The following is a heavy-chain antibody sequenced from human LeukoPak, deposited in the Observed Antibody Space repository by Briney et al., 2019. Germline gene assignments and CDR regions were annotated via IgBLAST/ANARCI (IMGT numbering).Heavy chain of an antibody. CDR2: SYPANADN. CDR3: ANHGYRAGGWQVGGGY. J-gene: IGHJ4*02. V-gene: IGHV5-51*01. D-gene: IGHD6-19*01. CDR1: GYRFRTLL. Sequence: GDSLKTSGKGFGYRFRTLLIGWVRQMPAKGLDGMDGSYPANADNRYSPSYQGQVTNSADNSINTHYLQWSSRKASATAMDYCANHGYRAGGWQVGGGYWGQGTLVTVSS.